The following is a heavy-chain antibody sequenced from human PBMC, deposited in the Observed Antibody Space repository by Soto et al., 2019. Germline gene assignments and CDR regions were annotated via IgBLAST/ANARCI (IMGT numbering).Heavy chain of an antibody. D-gene: IGHD2-2*01. V-gene: IGHV1-18*04. CDR2: ISAYNGNT. CDR3: AREPRRYCSSTSCYGASSGMDV. CDR1: GYTFTSYG. Sequence: QVQLVQSGAEVKKPGASVKVSCKASGYTFTSYGISWVRQAPGQGLEWMGWISAYNGNTNYAQTLQGRVTMTTDTSTSTAYMELRSLRSDDTAVYYCAREPRRYCSSTSCYGASSGMDVWGQGTTVTVSS. J-gene: IGHJ6*02.